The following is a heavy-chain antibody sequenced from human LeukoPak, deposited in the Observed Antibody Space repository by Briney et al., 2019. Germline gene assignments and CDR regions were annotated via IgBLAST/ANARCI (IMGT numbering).Heavy chain of an antibody. Sequence: ASVKVSCKASGYTFTSYYMHWVRQAPGQGLEWMGIINPSGGSTSYAQKFQGRVTMTRDMSTSTVYMELSSLRSEDTAVYYCARDRYCSGGSCYGGGFDYWGQGTLSPSPQ. D-gene: IGHD2-15*01. CDR2: INPSGGST. V-gene: IGHV1-46*01. J-gene: IGHJ4*02. CDR1: GYTFTSYY. CDR3: ARDRYCSGGSCYGGGFDY.